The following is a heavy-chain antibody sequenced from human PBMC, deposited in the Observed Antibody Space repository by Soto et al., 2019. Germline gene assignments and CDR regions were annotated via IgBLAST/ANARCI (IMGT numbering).Heavy chain of an antibody. V-gene: IGHV2-5*01. Sequence: QITLKESGPTLVKPTQNLTLTCTFSGFSLSTSGLGVAWIRQPPGKALEWLALIYWNDDKRYSPSLKSRLTITKATSQTQVVLTMTNMDPLDTFTYFCANRTPSSRDYWGQGTLVTVSS. J-gene: IGHJ4*02. CDR1: GFSLSTSGLG. CDR2: IYWNDDK. CDR3: ANRTPSSRDY.